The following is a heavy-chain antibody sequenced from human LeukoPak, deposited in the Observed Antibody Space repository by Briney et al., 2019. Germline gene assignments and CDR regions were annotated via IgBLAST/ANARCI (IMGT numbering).Heavy chain of an antibody. CDR1: GLTFSSDA. CDR2: ISGSGGTP. J-gene: IGHJ4*02. Sequence: GRSLRLSCAASGLTFSSDAMSWVRQAHGKGLGWVSAISGSGGTPYYADSVRGGFTISRDNSKDTLYLQVGSLRVEDMAVYYFARGYGYADYWGQGTLVTVSS. D-gene: IGHD5-18*01. V-gene: IGHV3-23*01. CDR3: ARGYGYADY.